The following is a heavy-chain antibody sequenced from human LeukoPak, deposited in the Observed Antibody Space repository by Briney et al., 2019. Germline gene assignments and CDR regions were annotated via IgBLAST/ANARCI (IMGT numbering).Heavy chain of an antibody. CDR2: INHSGST. V-gene: IGHV4-34*01. J-gene: IGHJ4*02. CDR1: GGSFSGYY. CDR3: ARDRYYYDSSGYYRLDY. Sequence: SETLSLTCAVYGGSFSGYYWSWIRQPPGKGLEWIGGINHSGSTNYNPSLKSRVTISVDTSKNQFSLKLSSVTAADTAVYYCARDRYYYDSSGYYRLDYWGQGTLVTVSS. D-gene: IGHD3-22*01.